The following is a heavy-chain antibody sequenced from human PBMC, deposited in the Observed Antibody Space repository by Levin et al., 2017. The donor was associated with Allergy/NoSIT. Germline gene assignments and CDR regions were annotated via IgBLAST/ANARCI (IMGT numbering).Heavy chain of an antibody. D-gene: IGHD6-19*01. CDR3: AGDRGARRAGYFDY. CDR2: IYSSGST. CDR1: GFTVSANY. J-gene: IGHJ4*02. V-gene: IGHV3-53*01. Sequence: GGSLRLSCAASGFTVSANYMSWVRQAPGKGLEWVAIIYSSGSTSYADPVKGRFTISRDISKNTLYLQMNSLRAEDTAVYYGAGDRGARRAGYFDYWGQGAVVTVS.